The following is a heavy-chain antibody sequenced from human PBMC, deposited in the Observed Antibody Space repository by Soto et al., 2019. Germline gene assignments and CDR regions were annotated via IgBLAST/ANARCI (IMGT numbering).Heavy chain of an antibody. D-gene: IGHD3-9*01. CDR3: ARDRTDYDILTGYSNDAFDI. J-gene: IGHJ3*02. CDR1: GFTVSSNY. V-gene: IGHV3-66*01. CDR2: IYSGGST. Sequence: GGSLRLSCAASGFTVSSNYMSWVRQAPGKGLEWVSVIYSGGSTCYADSVKGRFTISRDNSKNTLYLQMNSLRAEDTAVYYCARDRTDYDILTGYSNDAFDIWGQGTMVTVSS.